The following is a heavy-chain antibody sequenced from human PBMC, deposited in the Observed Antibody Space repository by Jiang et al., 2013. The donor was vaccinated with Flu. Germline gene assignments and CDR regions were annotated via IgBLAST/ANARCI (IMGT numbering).Heavy chain of an antibody. CDR1: GGSISSSNW. CDR2: VYHSGST. Sequence: SLTCAVSGGSISSSNWWSWVRPAPTGRGRGVGWGKVYHSGSTNYNPSLKSRVTISVDKSKNQFSLKLSSVTAADTAVYYCARGGEDYYDSSGYGAFDIWGQGTMVTVSS. D-gene: IGHD3-22*01. J-gene: IGHJ3*02. CDR3: ARGGEDYYDSSGYGAFDI. V-gene: IGHV4-4*02.